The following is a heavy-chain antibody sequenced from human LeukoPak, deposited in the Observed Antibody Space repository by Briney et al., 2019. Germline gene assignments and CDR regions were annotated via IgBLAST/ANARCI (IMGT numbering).Heavy chain of an antibody. V-gene: IGHV3-23*01. CDR2: ISGSGGST. D-gene: IGHD5-18*01. CDR1: RFTFSSYA. CDR3: ANIAGYSYGFGYYFDY. J-gene: IGHJ4*02. Sequence: PGGSLRLSCAASRFTFSSYAVSWVSQAQGKGLEWVSAISGSGGSTYYADSVKGRFTISRDNSKNTLYLQMNSLRAEDTAVYYCANIAGYSYGFGYYFDYWGQGPLVTVSS.